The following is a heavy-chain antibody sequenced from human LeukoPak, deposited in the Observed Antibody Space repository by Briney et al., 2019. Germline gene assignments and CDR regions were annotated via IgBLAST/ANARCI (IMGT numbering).Heavy chain of an antibody. J-gene: IGHJ4*02. CDR3: AKDSPMRPIAAAGH. V-gene: IGHV3-23*01. D-gene: IGHD6-13*01. CDR1: GFTFSSYA. CDR2: ISGSGGST. Sequence: PGGSLRLSCAASGFTFSSYAMSWVRQAPGKGVEWVSAISGSGGSTYYADSVKGRFTISRDNSKNTLYLQMNSLRAEDTAVYYCAKDSPMRPIAAAGHWGQGTLVTVSS.